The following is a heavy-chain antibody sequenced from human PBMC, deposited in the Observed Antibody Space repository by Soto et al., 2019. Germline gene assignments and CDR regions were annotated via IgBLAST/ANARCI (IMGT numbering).Heavy chain of an antibody. CDR2: MNPGSGDT. CDR3: ARMESFGSLNWFDP. J-gene: IGHJ5*02. Sequence: QVQLVQSGAEVKKPGASVKVSCKASGYTFTNNDVSWVRQATGQGLEWLGWMNPGSGDTGYAQKFQGRVTMTRDISIATAYMGLNSLTSEDTAIYYCARMESFGSLNWFDPWGQGTRVTVSS. D-gene: IGHD5-18*01. V-gene: IGHV1-8*02. CDR1: GYTFTNND.